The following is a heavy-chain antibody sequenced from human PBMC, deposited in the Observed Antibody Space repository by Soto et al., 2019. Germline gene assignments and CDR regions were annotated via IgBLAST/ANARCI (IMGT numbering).Heavy chain of an antibody. Sequence: SETLSLTCAGYGGSFSGYYWSWIRQPPGKGLEWIGEINHSGSTNYNPSLKSRVTISVDTSKNQFSLKLSSVTAADTAVYYCAIDGNYYDSSGPYYFDYWRQGTLVTVSS. CDR2: INHSGST. CDR3: AIDGNYYDSSGPYYFDY. CDR1: GGSFSGYY. D-gene: IGHD3-22*01. J-gene: IGHJ4*02. V-gene: IGHV4-34*01.